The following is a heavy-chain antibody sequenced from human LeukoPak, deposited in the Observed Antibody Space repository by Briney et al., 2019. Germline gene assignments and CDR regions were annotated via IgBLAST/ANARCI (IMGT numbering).Heavy chain of an antibody. CDR2: IKADNGST. D-gene: IGHD3-22*01. J-gene: IGHJ3*02. Sequence: ASVKVSCKASGYTFTGYYMHWVRQAPGQGLEWMGWIKADNGSTSYAQRFQGRVTITRDTSASTAYMDLTRLRSDDTAVYHCATSGYPYNAFDIWGQGTMVTVSS. CDR1: GYTFTGYY. V-gene: IGHV1-2*02. CDR3: ATSGYPYNAFDI.